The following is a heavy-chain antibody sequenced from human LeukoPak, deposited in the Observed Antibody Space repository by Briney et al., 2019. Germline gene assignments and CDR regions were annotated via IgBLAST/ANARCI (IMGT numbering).Heavy chain of an antibody. Sequence: SETLSLTCTVSGGSISSSSYYWGWIRQPPGKGLEWIGEIYHSGSTNYNPSLKSRVTISVDTSKNQFSLKLSSVTAADTAVYYCARRGAIAAPLDYWGQGTLVTVSS. CDR2: IYHSGST. CDR1: GGSISSSSYY. D-gene: IGHD6-6*01. J-gene: IGHJ4*02. V-gene: IGHV4-39*01. CDR3: ARRGAIAAPLDY.